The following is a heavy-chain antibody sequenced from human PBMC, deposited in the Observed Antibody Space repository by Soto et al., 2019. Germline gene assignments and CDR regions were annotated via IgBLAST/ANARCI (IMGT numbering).Heavy chain of an antibody. Sequence: SSETLSLTCTVSGGSIISGGYYWSWIRQHPGKGLEWIGYIYYSGSTYYNPSLKSRVTISVDTSKNQFSLKLSSVTAADTAVYYCARVPLLRYSSSWYFDYWGQGTLVTVSS. CDR3: ARVPLLRYSSSWYFDY. CDR1: GGSIISGGYY. D-gene: IGHD6-13*01. J-gene: IGHJ4*02. CDR2: IYYSGST. V-gene: IGHV4-31*03.